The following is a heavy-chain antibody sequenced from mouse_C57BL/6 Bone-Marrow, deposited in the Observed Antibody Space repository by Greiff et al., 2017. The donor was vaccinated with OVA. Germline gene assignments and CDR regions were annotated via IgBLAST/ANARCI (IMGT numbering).Heavy chain of an antibody. J-gene: IGHJ3*01. CDR2: ISYDGSN. Sequence: EVKLVESGPGLVKPSQSLSLTCSVTGYSITSGYYWNWIRQFPGNKLEWMGYISYDGSNNYNPSLKNRISITRDTSKNQFFLKLNSVTTEDTATYYCASERLLRLFAYWGQGTLVTVSA. V-gene: IGHV3-6*01. CDR3: ASERLLRLFAY. CDR1: GYSITSGYY. D-gene: IGHD2-3*01.